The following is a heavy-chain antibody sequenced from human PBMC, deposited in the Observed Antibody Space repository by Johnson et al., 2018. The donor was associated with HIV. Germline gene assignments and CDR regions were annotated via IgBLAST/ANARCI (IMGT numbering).Heavy chain of an antibody. CDR1: GFTVSSNY. D-gene: IGHD2-2*01. Sequence: QVQLVESGGGLIQPGGSPRLSCAASGFTVSSNYMSWVRQAPGKGLEWVSYISSSGSTIYYADSVEGRFTISRDNAKNSLYLQMNSLRAEDTAVYYCARNGLIPAAKGVAFDIWGQGTMVTVSS. CDR3: ARNGLIPAAKGVAFDI. V-gene: IGHV3-11*04. J-gene: IGHJ3*02. CDR2: ISSSGSTI.